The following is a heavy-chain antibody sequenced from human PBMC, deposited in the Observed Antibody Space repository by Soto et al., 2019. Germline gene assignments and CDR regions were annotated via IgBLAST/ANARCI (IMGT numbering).Heavy chain of an antibody. V-gene: IGHV1-46*03. CDR3: ARDRNIVVVPAARYRENWFDP. D-gene: IGHD2-2*01. J-gene: IGHJ5*02. CDR1: GYTFTSYY. CDR2: INPSGGST. Sequence: QVQLVQSGAEVKKPGASVKVSCKASGYTFTSYYMHWVRQAPGQGLEWMGIINPSGGSTSYAQKFRGGVTMDRDTSTSTVYMELSSLRAEDTAVYYCARDRNIVVVPAARYRENWFDPWGQGTLVTVSS.